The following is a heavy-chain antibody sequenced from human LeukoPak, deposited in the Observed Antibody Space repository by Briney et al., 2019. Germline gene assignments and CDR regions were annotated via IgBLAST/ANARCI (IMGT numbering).Heavy chain of an antibody. J-gene: IGHJ6*02. CDR1: GYTFTSYD. Sequence: ASVKVSCKASGYTFTSYDINWVRQATGQGLEWMGWMNPNSGNTGYAQKFQGRVTMTRNTSISTAYMELSSLRSEDTAVYYCASHYGGNSGTYYYYYYGMGVRGQGTTVTVSS. CDR2: MNPNSGNT. CDR3: ASHYGGNSGTYYYYYYGMGV. V-gene: IGHV1-8*01. D-gene: IGHD4-23*01.